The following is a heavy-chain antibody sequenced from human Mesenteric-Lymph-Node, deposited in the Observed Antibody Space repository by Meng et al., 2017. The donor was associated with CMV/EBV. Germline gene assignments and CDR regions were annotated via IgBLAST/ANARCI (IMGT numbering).Heavy chain of an antibody. CDR3: ARGYDFWSGYGWFDP. J-gene: IGHJ5*02. V-gene: IGHV1-46*01. CDR2: IDPSGGGT. D-gene: IGHD3-3*01. CDR1: GYTFTNYY. Sequence: ASVKVSCKASGYTFTNYYMHWVRQAPGQGLEWMGMIDPSGGGTDYAQKFQGRVTMTRDTSTSTVYMELSSLRSEDTAVYYCARGYDFWSGYGWFDPWGQGTLVTVSS.